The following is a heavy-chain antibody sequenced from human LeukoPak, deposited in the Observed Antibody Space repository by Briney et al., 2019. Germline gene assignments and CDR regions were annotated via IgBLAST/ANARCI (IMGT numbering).Heavy chain of an antibody. CDR2: IYYSGST. V-gene: IGHV4-59*01. CDR3: ARGGATHYYYYYMDV. Sequence: SETLSLTCTVSGGSISSYYWSWIRQPPGKGLEWIGYIYYSGSTNYNPSLKSRVTISVDTSKNQFSLKLSSLAAADTAVYYCARGGATHYYYYYMDVWGKGTTVTVSS. J-gene: IGHJ6*03. CDR1: GGSISSYY. D-gene: IGHD1-26*01.